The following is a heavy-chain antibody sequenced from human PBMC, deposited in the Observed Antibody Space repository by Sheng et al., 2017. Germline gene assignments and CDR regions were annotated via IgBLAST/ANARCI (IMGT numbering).Heavy chain of an antibody. CDR2: VSPYNGNT. CDR1: GYTFTSYG. CDR3: ARVRSGSYSWFDP. Sequence: QVQLMQSGAEVKKPRASVKVSCKASGYTFTSYGISWVRQAPAQGLEWMGWVSPYNGNTNYAQKLQGRVTMTTDTSTNTAYMELRSLRSDDTAVYFCARVRSGSYSWFDPWGQGTLVTVSS. V-gene: IGHV1-18*01. D-gene: IGHD1-26*01. J-gene: IGHJ5*02.